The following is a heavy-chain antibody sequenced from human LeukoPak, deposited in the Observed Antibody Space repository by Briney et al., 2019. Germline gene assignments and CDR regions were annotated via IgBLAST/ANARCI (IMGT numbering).Heavy chain of an antibody. V-gene: IGHV3-74*01. J-gene: IGHJ1*01. CDR2: INSDGSST. CDR3: ASRGSSSSSLNFQH. Sequence: GGSLRLSCAASGFTFSSYWMHWVRQAPGKGLVWVSRINSDGSSTRYADSVKGRFTISRDNAKNTLYLQMNSLSAEDTAMYYCASRGSSSSSLNFQHWGQGTLVIVSS. CDR1: GFTFSSYW. D-gene: IGHD6-13*01.